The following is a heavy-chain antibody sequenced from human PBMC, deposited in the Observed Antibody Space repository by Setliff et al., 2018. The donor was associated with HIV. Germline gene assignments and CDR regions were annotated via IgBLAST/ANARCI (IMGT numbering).Heavy chain of an antibody. J-gene: IGHJ4*02. Sequence: GGSLRLSCAASGFAFGSFAMSWIRQAPGKALEWVSSITDDGLSTFYAGSVRGRFTISRDNSKNTLYLQMNSLRAEDTAVYYCARVSRAEGLHWGQGTLVTVSS. V-gene: IGHV3-23*01. CDR3: ARVSRAEGLH. CDR2: ITDDGLST. D-gene: IGHD6-13*01. CDR1: GFAFGSFA.